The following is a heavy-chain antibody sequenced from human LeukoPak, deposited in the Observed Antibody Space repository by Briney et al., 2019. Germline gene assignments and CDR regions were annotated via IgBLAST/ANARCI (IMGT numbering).Heavy chain of an antibody. Sequence: ASVKVSCKASGYTFTGYYMHWVRQAPGQGLEWMGWINPNSAGTNYAQKFQGRVTMTRDTSISTAYMELSRLRSDDTAVYYCARDLSHPRGGYCSSTSCATNWFDPWGQGTLVTVSS. J-gene: IGHJ5*02. CDR2: INPNSAGT. V-gene: IGHV1-2*02. CDR1: GYTFTGYY. D-gene: IGHD2-2*01. CDR3: ARDLSHPRGGYCSSTSCATNWFDP.